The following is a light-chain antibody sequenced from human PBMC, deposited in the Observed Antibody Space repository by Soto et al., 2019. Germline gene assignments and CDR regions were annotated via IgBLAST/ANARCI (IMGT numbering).Light chain of an antibody. J-gene: IGKJ4*01. CDR3: QQLNAYPHS. CDR1: QSISSW. Sequence: DIQMTQSPSTLSGSVGDRVTITCRASQSISSWLAWYQQKPRKAPKLLIYGASTLQSGVPSRFSGSGSGTEFTLTVSSLQPEDFATYYCQQLNAYPHSFGGGTKV. V-gene: IGKV1-5*01. CDR2: GAS.